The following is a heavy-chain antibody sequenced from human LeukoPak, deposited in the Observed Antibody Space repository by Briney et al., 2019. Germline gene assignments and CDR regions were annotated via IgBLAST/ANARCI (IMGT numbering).Heavy chain of an antibody. CDR2: INHSGST. Sequence: SETLSLTCAVYGGSSSGYYWSWIRQPPGKGLEWIGEINHSGSTNYNPSLKSRVTISVDTSKNQFSLRLTSVTAADTAVYYCARHLGYCTNGVCYERNWFDPWGQGTLVTVSS. CDR3: ARHLGYCTNGVCYERNWFDP. CDR1: GGSSSGYY. D-gene: IGHD2-8*01. V-gene: IGHV4-34*01. J-gene: IGHJ5*02.